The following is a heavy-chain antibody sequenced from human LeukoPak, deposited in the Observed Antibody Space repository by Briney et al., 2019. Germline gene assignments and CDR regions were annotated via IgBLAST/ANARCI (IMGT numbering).Heavy chain of an antibody. Sequence: SVKVSCKASGGTFSSYAISWVRQAPGQGLEWMGGIIPIFGTANYAQKFQGRVTITADESTSTAYMELSSLRSEDTAVYYCAKSHYDSSGYYPGGYFDYWGQGTLVTVSS. CDR2: IIPIFGTA. CDR3: AKSHYDSSGYYPGGYFDY. CDR1: GGTFSSYA. J-gene: IGHJ4*02. V-gene: IGHV1-69*13. D-gene: IGHD3-22*01.